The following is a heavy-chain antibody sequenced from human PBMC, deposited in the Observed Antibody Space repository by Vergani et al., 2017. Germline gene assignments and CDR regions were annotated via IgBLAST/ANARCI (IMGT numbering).Heavy chain of an antibody. V-gene: IGHV5-51*01. CDR2: IYPVDSDT. CDR1: EYSFGNYW. Sequence: EVELVQSGPEMRKPGESLKISCKGSEYSFGNYWIGWVRQMPGKGLEWMGIIYPVDSDTRYSPSFQGQVTISADKSLSTAFLQWNSLKASDTALYFCARHTAYTDSWGQGPLVTVS. J-gene: IGHJ4*02. CDR3: ARHTAYTDS. D-gene: IGHD3-16*01.